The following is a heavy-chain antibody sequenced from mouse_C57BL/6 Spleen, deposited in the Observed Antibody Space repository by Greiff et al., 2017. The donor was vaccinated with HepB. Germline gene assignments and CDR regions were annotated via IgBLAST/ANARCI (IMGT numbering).Heavy chain of an antibody. J-gene: IGHJ3*01. V-gene: IGHV1-82*01. D-gene: IGHD1-1*01. Sequence: VQLQQSGPELVKPGASVKISCKASGYAFSSSWMNWVKQRPGKGLEWIGRIYPGDGDTNYNGKFKGKATLTADKSSSTAYMHLSSLTSEDSAVYFCARRIPFLLLHQSGAWFAYWGQRTLVTVSA. CDR2: IYPGDGDT. CDR3: ARRIPFLLLHQSGAWFAY. CDR1: GYAFSSSW.